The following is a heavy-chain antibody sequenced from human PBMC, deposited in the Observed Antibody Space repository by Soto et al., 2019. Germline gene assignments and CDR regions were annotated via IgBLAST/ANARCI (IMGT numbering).Heavy chain of an antibody. CDR3: AKDRVESGLGEVDY. CDR2: ISYDGSKK. Sequence: GGSLRLSCAASGFTFSSHGMHWVRQAPGKGLEWMAVISYDGSKKYYVDSVKGRFTISRDNSKNTLYLQMNSLRAEDTAVYHCAKDRVESGLGEVDYWGQGTLVTVSS. CDR1: GFTFSSHG. J-gene: IGHJ4*02. V-gene: IGHV3-30*18. D-gene: IGHD3-16*01.